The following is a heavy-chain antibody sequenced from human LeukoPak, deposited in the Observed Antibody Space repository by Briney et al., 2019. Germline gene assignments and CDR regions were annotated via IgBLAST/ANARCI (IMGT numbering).Heavy chain of an antibody. Sequence: GGSLRLSCAASGFTFSSYEMNWVRQAPGKGLEWVSYISSSGSTIHYAESVKGRFTISGDNAKNTLYLQMNSLRPEDTAVYYCASGDGHGFDIWGQGTMVTVSS. CDR3: ASGDGHGFDI. D-gene: IGHD5-24*01. J-gene: IGHJ3*02. CDR1: GFTFSSYE. V-gene: IGHV3-48*03. CDR2: ISSSGSTI.